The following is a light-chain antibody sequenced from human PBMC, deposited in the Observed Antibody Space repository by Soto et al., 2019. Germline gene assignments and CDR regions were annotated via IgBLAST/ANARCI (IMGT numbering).Light chain of an antibody. V-gene: IGLV6-57*02. CDR1: SGSIASNY. CDR2: EDN. J-gene: IGLJ3*02. CDR3: QSYDGNNWV. Sequence: NFMLTQPHSVSGSAGKTVTISCTGSSGSIASNYVQWYQQRPGSAPTIVIFEDNERPSGVPDRFSGSIASSSNSASLTISGRKTEDEADYYCQSYDGNNWVFGGGTKVTVL.